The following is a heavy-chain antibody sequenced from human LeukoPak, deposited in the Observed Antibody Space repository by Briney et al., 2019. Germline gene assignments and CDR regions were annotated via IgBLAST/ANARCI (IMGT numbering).Heavy chain of an antibody. CDR1: GGTFSSYA. V-gene: IGHV1-69*06. D-gene: IGHD5-24*01. Sequence: SVKVSCKASGGTFSSYAISWVRQAPGQGLEWMGGIIPIFGTANYAQKFQGRVTITADKSTSTAYMELSSLRSEDTAVYYCARVSFVEMATISAAFDIWGQGTMVTVSS. J-gene: IGHJ3*02. CDR3: ARVSFVEMATISAAFDI. CDR2: IIPIFGTA.